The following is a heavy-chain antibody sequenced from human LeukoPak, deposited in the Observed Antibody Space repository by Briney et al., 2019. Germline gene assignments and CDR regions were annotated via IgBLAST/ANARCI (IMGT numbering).Heavy chain of an antibody. J-gene: IGHJ4*02. CDR2: IYSGGST. V-gene: IGHV3-66*01. D-gene: IGHD3-9*01. Sequence: GGSLRLSCAASRFTLSSNYMSWVRQAPGKGLEWVSVIYSGGSTYYADSVKGRFTISRDNSKNTLYLQMNNLRAEDTAVYYCARNTYFDILTGYSVAYYFDYWGQGTLVTVSS. CDR3: ARNTYFDILTGYSVAYYFDY. CDR1: RFTLSSNY.